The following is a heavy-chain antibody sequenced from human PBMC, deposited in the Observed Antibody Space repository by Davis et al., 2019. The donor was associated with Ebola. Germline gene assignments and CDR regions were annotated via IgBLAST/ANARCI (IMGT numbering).Heavy chain of an antibody. CDR3: ARDLYRGGDSPAMDV. J-gene: IGHJ6*02. V-gene: IGHV3-21*01. D-gene: IGHD1-26*01. Sequence: GGSLRLSCAASGFTFSSYSMNWVRQAPGKGLEWVSSISSSSSYIYYADSVKGRFTISRDNAKNSLYLQMNSLRAEDTAVYYCARDLYRGGDSPAMDVWGQGTTVTVSS. CDR2: ISSSSSYI. CDR1: GFTFSSYS.